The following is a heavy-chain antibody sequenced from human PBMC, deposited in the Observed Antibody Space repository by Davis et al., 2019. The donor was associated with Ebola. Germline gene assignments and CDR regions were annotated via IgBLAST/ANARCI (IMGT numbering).Heavy chain of an antibody. D-gene: IGHD6-19*01. Sequence: GESLKISCAASGFTFSSYGMHWVRQAPGKGLEWVAVISYDGSNKYYADSVKGRFTISRDNSKNTLYLQMNSPRAEDTAVYYCAKGIIAVAGAPFDYWGQGTLVTVSS. CDR3: AKGIIAVAGAPFDY. CDR2: ISYDGSNK. J-gene: IGHJ4*02. V-gene: IGHV3-30*18. CDR1: GFTFSSYG.